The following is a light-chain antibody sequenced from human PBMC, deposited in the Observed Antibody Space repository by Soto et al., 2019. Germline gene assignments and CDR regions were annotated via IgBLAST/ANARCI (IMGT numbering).Light chain of an antibody. V-gene: IGKV3-11*01. J-gene: IGKJ1*01. CDR3: QQYNNWPPWT. Sequence: EIVLTRSPATLSLSPGERATLSCRASQSVSSYLAWYQQKPGQAPRLLIYDASNRATGIPARFSGSGSGTDFTLTISSLEPEDFAVYYCQQYNNWPPWTFGQGTKVDIK. CDR2: DAS. CDR1: QSVSSY.